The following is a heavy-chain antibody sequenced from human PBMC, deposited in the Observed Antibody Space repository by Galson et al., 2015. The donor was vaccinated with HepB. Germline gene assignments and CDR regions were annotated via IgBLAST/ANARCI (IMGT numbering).Heavy chain of an antibody. Sequence: PALVKPPQTLTLTCTFSGFSLSTSGMCVSWIRQPPGKALEWLARIDWDDDKYYSTSLKTRLTISKDTSKNQVVLTMTNMDPVDTATYYCARSRAVPAALFLFDYWGQGTLVTVSS. CDR2: IDWDDDK. J-gene: IGHJ4*02. D-gene: IGHD2-2*01. V-gene: IGHV2-70*11. CDR3: ARSRAVPAALFLFDY. CDR1: GFSLSTSGMC.